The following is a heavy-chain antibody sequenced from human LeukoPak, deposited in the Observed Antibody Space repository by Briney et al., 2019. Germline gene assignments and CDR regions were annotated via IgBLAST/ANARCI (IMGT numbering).Heavy chain of an antibody. CDR1: GFTFSSYA. Sequence: GGSLRLSCAASGFTFSSYAMSWVRQAPGKGLEWVSTISGGGGSTYYADSVKGRFTISRDNSKNTLYLQMNSLRAEDTAVYYCAKTTTESSLYFQHWGQGTLVTVSS. V-gene: IGHV3-23*01. CDR2: ISGGGGST. D-gene: IGHD1-1*01. CDR3: AKTTTESSLYFQH. J-gene: IGHJ1*01.